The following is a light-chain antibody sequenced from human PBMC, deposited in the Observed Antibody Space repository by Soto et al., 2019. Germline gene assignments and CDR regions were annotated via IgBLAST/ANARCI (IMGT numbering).Light chain of an antibody. CDR1: QSVSSSY. Sequence: EIVLTQSPGTLCLSPGERATLSCRASQSVSSSYLAWYQQKPGQAPRPLIYGASSRAIGIPDRFSGSGSGTDFTLTISRLEPEDFAVYYCQQYGSLPWTFGHGTKVDIK. CDR2: GAS. CDR3: QQYGSLPWT. V-gene: IGKV3-20*01. J-gene: IGKJ1*01.